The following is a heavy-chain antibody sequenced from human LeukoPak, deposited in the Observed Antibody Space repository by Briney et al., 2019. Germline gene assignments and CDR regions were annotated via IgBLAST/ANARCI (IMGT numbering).Heavy chain of an antibody. CDR3: ARHCSSTSCLDAFDI. J-gene: IGHJ3*02. V-gene: IGHV1-18*01. CDR1: GYTFTSYG. D-gene: IGHD2-2*01. CDR2: ISAYNGNT. Sequence: GASVKVSCKASGYTFTSYGISWVRQAPGQGLEWMGWISAYNGNTNYAQKPQGRVTMTTDTSTSTAYMELRSLRSDDTAVYYCARHCSSTSCLDAFDIWGQGTMVTVSS.